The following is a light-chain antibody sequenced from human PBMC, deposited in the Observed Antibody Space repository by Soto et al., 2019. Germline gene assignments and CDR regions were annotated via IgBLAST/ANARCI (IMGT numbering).Light chain of an antibody. CDR1: QSVSSY. Sequence: EIVLTQSPATLSLSPGERATLSCRASQSVSSYLAWYQQKPGQAPRLLIYDASNRATGIPARVSGSGSGTAFTLTSSSLEPEDFAVYYCQQRTNWPVFGQGTRLEIK. CDR3: QQRTNWPV. J-gene: IGKJ5*01. V-gene: IGKV3-11*01. CDR2: DAS.